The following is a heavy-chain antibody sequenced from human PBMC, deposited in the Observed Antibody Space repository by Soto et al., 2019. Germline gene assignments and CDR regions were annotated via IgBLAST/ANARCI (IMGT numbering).Heavy chain of an antibody. CDR3: ARPAYCGGACYSVAFDI. CDR2: IYHSGST. J-gene: IGHJ3*02. CDR1: GGSISSSNW. Sequence: QVQLQESGPGLVKPSGTLSLTCAVSGGSISSSNWWSWVRQPPGKGLEWIGEIYHSGSTNHNPSLTSRVNLSVDRSKNQFSLMLSSVTAADTAVYSCARPAYCGGACYSVAFDIWGQGTMVTVSS. V-gene: IGHV4-4*02. D-gene: IGHD2-21*02.